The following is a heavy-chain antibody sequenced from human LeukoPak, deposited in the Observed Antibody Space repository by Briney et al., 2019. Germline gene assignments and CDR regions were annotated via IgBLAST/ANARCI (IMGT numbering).Heavy chain of an antibody. CDR1: GYTFTSYY. CDR3: ARGWASSGWYSSGGAVRYFDY. Sequence: ASVKVSCKASGYTFTSYYMHWVRQAPGQGLEWMGIINPSGGSTSYAQKFQGRVTMTRDTSTSTVYMELSSLRSEDTAVYYCARGWASSGWYSSGGAVRYFDYWGQGTLVTVSS. CDR2: INPSGGST. V-gene: IGHV1-46*01. J-gene: IGHJ4*02. D-gene: IGHD6-19*01.